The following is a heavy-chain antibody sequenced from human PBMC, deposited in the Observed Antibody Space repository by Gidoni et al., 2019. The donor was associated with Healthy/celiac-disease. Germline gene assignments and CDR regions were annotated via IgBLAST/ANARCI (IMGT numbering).Heavy chain of an antibody. CDR1: RFTFSSYS. J-gene: IGHJ4*02. CDR2: ISSSSSYI. V-gene: IGHV3-21*01. D-gene: IGHD1-26*01. CDR3: ARRYEWELLRVDY. Sequence: EVQLVESGGGLVKPGGSLRLSCAASRFTFSSYSMNWVRQAPGKGLEWVSSISSSSSYIYYADSVKGRFTISRDNAKNSLYRQMNSLRAEDTAVYYCARRYEWELLRVDYWGQGTLVTVSS.